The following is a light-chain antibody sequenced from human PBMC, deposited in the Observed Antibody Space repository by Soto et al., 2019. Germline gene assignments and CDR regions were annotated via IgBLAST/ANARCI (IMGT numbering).Light chain of an antibody. V-gene: IGKV4-1*01. CDR3: QQYYTNSWS. J-gene: IGKJ1*01. Sequence: LLTQSPDSLAVSLGGRATIHCRYNQIVLFVSNNKNFLAWYQHKPGQPPKMLIYWASIRESGVPDRFSGSGSGTDFTLTISSLQSEDVAVYYCQQYYTNSWSFGQGTKVDIK. CDR1: QIVLFVSNNKNF. CDR2: WAS.